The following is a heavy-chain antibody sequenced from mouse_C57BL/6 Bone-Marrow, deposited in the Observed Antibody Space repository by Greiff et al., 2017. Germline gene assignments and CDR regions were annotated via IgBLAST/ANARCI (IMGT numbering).Heavy chain of an antibody. D-gene: IGHD2-1*01. Sequence: QVQLQQPGAELVKPGASVKLSCKASGYTFTSYWMHWVKQRPGQGLEWIGMIHPNSGSTNYNEKFKSKATLTVDKSSSTAYMQLSSLTSEDSAVYYCARKGGKGNAMDSWGQGTSVTVSS. CDR2: IHPNSGST. J-gene: IGHJ4*01. CDR3: ARKGGKGNAMDS. V-gene: IGHV1-64*01. CDR1: GYTFTSYW.